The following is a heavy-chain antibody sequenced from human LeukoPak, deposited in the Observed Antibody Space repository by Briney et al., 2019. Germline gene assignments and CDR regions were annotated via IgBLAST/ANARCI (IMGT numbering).Heavy chain of an antibody. CDR3: ASLTMIVVP. J-gene: IGHJ5*02. CDR1: GGSFSGYY. V-gene: IGHV4-34*01. D-gene: IGHD3-22*01. Sequence: SETLSLTCAVYGGSFSGYYWSWIRQPPGKGLEWIGEINHSGSTNYNPSLKSRATISVDTSKNQFSLKLSSVTAADTAVCYCASLTMIVVPWGQGTLVTVSS. CDR2: INHSGST.